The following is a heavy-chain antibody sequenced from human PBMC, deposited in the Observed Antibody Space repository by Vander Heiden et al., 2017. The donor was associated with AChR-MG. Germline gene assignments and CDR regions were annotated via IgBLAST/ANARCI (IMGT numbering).Heavy chain of an antibody. CDR1: GFPFGSYA. J-gene: IGHJ5*02. CDR2: ISGSGGST. V-gene: IGHV3-23*01. Sequence: EVQLLESGGGLVQPGASLRLSCAASGFPFGSYAMSWVRQAPGKGLEWVSAISGSGGSTYYADSVKGRFTISRDNSKNTLYLQMNSLRAEDTAVYYCAKLVQGSSSNWFDPWGQGTLVTVSS. CDR3: AKLVQGSSSNWFDP. D-gene: IGHD6-6*01.